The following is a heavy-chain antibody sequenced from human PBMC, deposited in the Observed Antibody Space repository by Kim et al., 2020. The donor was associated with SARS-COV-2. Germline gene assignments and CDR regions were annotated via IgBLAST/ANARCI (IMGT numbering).Heavy chain of an antibody. CDR3: ARSVVLLRYFDWLGY. V-gene: IGHV3-21*01. CDR2: ISSSSSYI. D-gene: IGHD3-9*01. Sequence: GGSLRLSCAASGFTFSSYSMNWVRQAPGKGLEWVSSISSSSSYIYYADSVKGRFTISRDNAKNSLYLQMNSLRAEDTAVYYCARSVVLLRYFDWLGYWGQGTLVTVSS. J-gene: IGHJ4*02. CDR1: GFTFSSYS.